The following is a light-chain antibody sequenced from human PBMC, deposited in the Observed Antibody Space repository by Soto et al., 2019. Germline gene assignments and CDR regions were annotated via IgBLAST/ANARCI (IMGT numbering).Light chain of an antibody. J-gene: IGKJ4*01. Sequence: EILLTQSPDTLSLSPGERATLSCRASQSIAKNYLAWYQHKPGQAPRLLIYDASSRATGIPDRFSGSWSGTDFTLTISRLEPEDFAVYFCHQCATSPLTFGGGTKVEIK. V-gene: IGKV3-20*01. CDR3: HQCATSPLT. CDR1: QSIAKNY. CDR2: DAS.